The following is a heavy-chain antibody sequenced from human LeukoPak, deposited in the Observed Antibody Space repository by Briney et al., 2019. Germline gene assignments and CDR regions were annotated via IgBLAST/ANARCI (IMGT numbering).Heavy chain of an antibody. D-gene: IGHD2-2*01. Sequence: SETLSLTCAVYGGSFSGYYWSWIRQPPGKGLEWIGEINHSGSTNYNPSLKSRVTISVDTSKNQFSLKLSSVTAADTAVYYCGRGKIVVVPAANSYGMDVWGQGTTVTVSS. J-gene: IGHJ6*02. CDR3: GRGKIVVVPAANSYGMDV. V-gene: IGHV4-34*01. CDR2: INHSGST. CDR1: GGSFSGYY.